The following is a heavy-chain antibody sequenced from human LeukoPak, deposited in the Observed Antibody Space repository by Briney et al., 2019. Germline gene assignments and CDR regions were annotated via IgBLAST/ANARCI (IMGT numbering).Heavy chain of an antibody. J-gene: IGHJ4*02. Sequence: GGSLRLSCAASGFTFSSYAMGWVRQAPGKGLEWVSVISGSGGSTYYADSVKGRFTISRDSSKNMLYLQVNSLRAEDTAVYYCAKGREVIWESPGTFDYRGEGTLVTVSS. D-gene: IGHD3-22*01. CDR2: ISGSGGST. V-gene: IGHV3-23*01. CDR3: AKGREVIWESPGTFDY. CDR1: GFTFSSYA.